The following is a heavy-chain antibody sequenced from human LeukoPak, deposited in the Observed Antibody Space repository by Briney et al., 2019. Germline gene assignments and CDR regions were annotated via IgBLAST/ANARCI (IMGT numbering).Heavy chain of an antibody. CDR3: ARDPHYCSSTSWSKKWDVFDY. J-gene: IGHJ4*02. Sequence: GGFLRLSCVASGFTFSNYAMSWVRQAPGKGLEWVSAISGSRGSTHYADSVRGRFTISRDNSKNTLYLQMNSLRAEDTAVYYCARDPHYCSSTSWSKKWDVFDYWGQGTLVTVSS. D-gene: IGHD2-2*01. CDR1: GFTFSNYA. V-gene: IGHV3-23*01. CDR2: ISGSRGST.